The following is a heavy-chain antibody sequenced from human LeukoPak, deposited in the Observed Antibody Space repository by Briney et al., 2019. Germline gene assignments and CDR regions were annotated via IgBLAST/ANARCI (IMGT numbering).Heavy chain of an antibody. CDR1: GYTFTGYY. V-gene: IGHV1-2*02. CDR2: INPNSGGT. Sequence: ASVKVSCKASGYTFTGYYMHWVRQAPGQGLEWMGWINPNSGGTNYAQKFQGRVTMTRDTSISTAYMELSRLRSDDTAVYYCARGPIIVVVTEAFDPWGQGTLVTVSS. CDR3: ARGPIIVVVTEAFDP. J-gene: IGHJ5*02. D-gene: IGHD2-21*02.